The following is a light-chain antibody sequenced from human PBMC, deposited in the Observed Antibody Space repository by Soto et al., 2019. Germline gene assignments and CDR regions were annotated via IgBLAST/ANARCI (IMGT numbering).Light chain of an antibody. CDR1: SSDVGDYNY. CDR2: DVS. CDR3: CSYADSYTYV. V-gene: IGLV2-11*01. Sequence: QSALTQPRSVSGSPGQSVTISCTGTSSDVGDYNYVSWYQHHPGKAPKLTIYDVSKRPSGVPDRFSGSKSGNTAPLTISGLQAEDEADYYCCSYADSYTYVFGTGTKVTVL. J-gene: IGLJ1*01.